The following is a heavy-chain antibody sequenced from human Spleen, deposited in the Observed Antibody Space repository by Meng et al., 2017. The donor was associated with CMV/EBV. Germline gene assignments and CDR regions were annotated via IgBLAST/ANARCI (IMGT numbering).Heavy chain of an antibody. V-gene: IGHV1-24*01. CDR3: AIMQNWGSFAY. D-gene: IGHD7-27*01. J-gene: IGHJ4*02. Sequence: ASVKVSCKVSGYTLSELSMHWVRQAPGKGLEWMGTFDPEDGEIIYVQKFQGRVTMTEDTSTDTAYMELSSLRSEDTAMYYCAIMQNWGSFAYWGQGTLVTVSS. CDR1: GYTLSELS. CDR2: FDPEDGEI.